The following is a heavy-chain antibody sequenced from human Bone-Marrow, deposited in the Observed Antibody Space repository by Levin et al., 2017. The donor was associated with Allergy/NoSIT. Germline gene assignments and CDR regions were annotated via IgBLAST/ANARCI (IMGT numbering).Heavy chain of an antibody. V-gene: IGHV1-18*01. CDR3: ARDGEDIVVVPAANWEEYWAYNWFDP. D-gene: IGHD2-2*01. J-gene: IGHJ5*02. CDR1: GYTFTSYG. CDR2: ISAYNGNT. Sequence: ASVKVSCKASGYTFTSYGISWVRQAPGQGLEWMGWISAYNGNTNYAQKLQGRVTMTTDTSTSTAYMELRSLRSDDTAVYYCARDGEDIVVVPAANWEEYWAYNWFDPWGQGTLVTVSS.